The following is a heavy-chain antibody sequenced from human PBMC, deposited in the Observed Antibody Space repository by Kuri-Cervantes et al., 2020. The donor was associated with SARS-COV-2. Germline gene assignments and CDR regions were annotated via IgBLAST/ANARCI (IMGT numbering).Heavy chain of an antibody. J-gene: IGHJ6*03. CDR3: ARDLVVSSGWDYYMDV. Sequence: GESLKIYCAASGFTFSSYGMHWVRQAPGKGLEWVAVIWYDGSNQYYADPLKVRFTISRDNSKNTLYLQMNSLRAEDTAVYYCARDLVVSSGWDYYMDVWGKETAVTVSS. CDR1: GFTFSSYG. D-gene: IGHD6-19*01. CDR2: IWYDGSNQ. V-gene: IGHV3-33*01.